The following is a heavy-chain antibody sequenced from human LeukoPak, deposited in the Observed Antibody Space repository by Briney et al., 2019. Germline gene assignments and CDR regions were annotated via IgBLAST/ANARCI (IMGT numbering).Heavy chain of an antibody. J-gene: IGHJ6*02. CDR1: GYTFTGYY. Sequence: ASVKVSCKASGYTFTGYYMHWVRQAPGRGLEWMGWINPNSGGTNYAQKFQGRVTMTRDTSISTAYMELSRLRSDDTAVYYCARVKSRILEWLSLQYYYGMDVWGQGTTVTVSS. V-gene: IGHV1-2*02. CDR2: INPNSGGT. CDR3: ARVKSRILEWLSLQYYYGMDV. D-gene: IGHD3-3*01.